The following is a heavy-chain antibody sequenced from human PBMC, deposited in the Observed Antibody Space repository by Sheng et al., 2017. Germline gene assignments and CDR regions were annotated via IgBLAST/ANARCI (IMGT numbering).Heavy chain of an antibody. CDR3: ATIGSGSGSLRADY. J-gene: IGHJ4*02. CDR1: GFTFSSYS. Sequence: EVQLVESGGGLVKPGGSLRLSCAASGFTFSSYSMNWVRQAPGKGLEWVSSISSSSSYIYYADSVKGRFTISRDNAKNSLYLQMNSLRAEDTAVYYCATIGSGSGSLRADYWGQGTLVTVSS. CDR2: ISSSSSYI. V-gene: IGHV3-21*01. D-gene: IGHD3-10*01.